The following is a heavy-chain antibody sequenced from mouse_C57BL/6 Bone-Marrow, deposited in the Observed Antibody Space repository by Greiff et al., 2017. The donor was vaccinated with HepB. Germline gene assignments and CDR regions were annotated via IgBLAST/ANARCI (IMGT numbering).Heavy chain of an antibody. V-gene: IGHV10-3*01. CDR2: IRSKSSNYAT. J-gene: IGHJ4*01. CDR1: GFTFNTYA. D-gene: IGHD2-2*01. CDR3: VRERGYDDYYAMDY. Sequence: EVQLVESGGGLVQPKGSLKLSCAASGFTFNTYAMHWVRQAPGKGLEWVARIRSKSSNYATYYADSVKDRFTISRDDSQSMLYLQMNNLKTEDTAMYYCVRERGYDDYYAMDYWGQGTSVTVSS.